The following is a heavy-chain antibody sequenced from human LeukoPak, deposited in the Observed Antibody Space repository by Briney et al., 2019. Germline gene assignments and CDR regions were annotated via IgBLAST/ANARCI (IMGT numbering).Heavy chain of an antibody. Sequence: GGSLRLSCAASGFTVSSNYMSWVRQAPGKGLEWVSVIYSGGSTYYADSVKGRFTISRDSSKNTLYLQMNSLRAEDTAVYYCARALFGVVITTGLYYYGMDVWGQGTTVTVSS. CDR1: GFTVSSNY. D-gene: IGHD3-3*01. J-gene: IGHJ6*02. V-gene: IGHV3-66*02. CDR2: IYSGGST. CDR3: ARALFGVVITTGLYYYGMDV.